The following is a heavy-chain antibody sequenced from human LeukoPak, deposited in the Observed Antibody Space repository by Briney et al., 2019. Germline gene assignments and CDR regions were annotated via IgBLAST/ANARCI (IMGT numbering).Heavy chain of an antibody. J-gene: IGHJ4*02. D-gene: IGHD6-19*01. CDR1: GFTFSSYG. CDR2: IWYDGSNK. V-gene: IGHV3-33*01. CDR3: ARVPGSGRTYFDY. Sequence: GGSLRLSCAASGFTFSSYGMHWVRQAPGKGLEWVAVIWYDGSNKYYADSVKGRFTISRDNSKNTLYLQMNSLRAEDTAVYYCARVPGSGRTYFDYWGQGTLVTVSS.